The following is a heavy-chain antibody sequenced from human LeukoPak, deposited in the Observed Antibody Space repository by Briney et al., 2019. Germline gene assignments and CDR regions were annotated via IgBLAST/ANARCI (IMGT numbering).Heavy chain of an antibody. CDR3: ARVSGMIVAVIDHRHDY. V-gene: IGHV1-18*01. Sequence: ASVKVSCKASGYTFTSYGISWGRQAPGQGLEWMGWISAYNGNTNYAQKLQGRVTMTTDTSTSTAYMELRSLRSDDTAVYYCARVSGMIVAVIDHRHDYWGQGTLVTVSS. D-gene: IGHD3-22*01. CDR2: ISAYNGNT. J-gene: IGHJ4*02. CDR1: GYTFTSYG.